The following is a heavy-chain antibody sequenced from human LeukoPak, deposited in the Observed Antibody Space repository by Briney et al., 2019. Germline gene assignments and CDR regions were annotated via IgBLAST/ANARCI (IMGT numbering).Heavy chain of an antibody. CDR2: ISAYNGNT. CDR3: ARDLGGITGTTGEASDY. V-gene: IGHV1-18*01. CDR1: GYTFTSYG. J-gene: IGHJ4*02. Sequence: ASVKVSCKASGYTFTSYGISWVRQAPGQGLEWMGWISAYNGNTNYAQKLQGRVTMTTDTSTSTAYMGLRSLRSDDTAVYYCARDLGGITGTTGEASDYWGQGTLVTVSS. D-gene: IGHD1-7*01.